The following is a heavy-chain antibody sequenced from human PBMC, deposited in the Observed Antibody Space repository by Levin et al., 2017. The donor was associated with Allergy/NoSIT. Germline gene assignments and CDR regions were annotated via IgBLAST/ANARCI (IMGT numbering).Heavy chain of an antibody. V-gene: IGHV3-30-3*01. J-gene: IGHJ3*02. CDR3: ARPLAHSYCSGGSCYPDDACDI. CDR1: GFTFSSYA. D-gene: IGHD2-15*01. CDR2: ISYDGSNK. Sequence: PGGSLRLSCAASGFTFSSYAMHWVRQAPGKGLEWVAVISYDGSNKYYADSVKGRFTISRDNSKNTLYLQMNSLRAEDTAVYYCARPLAHSYCSGGSCYPDDACDIWGQGTMVTVSS.